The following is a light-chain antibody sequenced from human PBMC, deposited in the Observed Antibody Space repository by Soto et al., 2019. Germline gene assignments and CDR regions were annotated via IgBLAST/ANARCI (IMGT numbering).Light chain of an antibody. CDR2: RTN. CDR1: TGAVTSDYY. Sequence: QAVVTQEPSLTVSLGGTVTLTCALTTGAVTSDYYPNWFQRKPGQALRTLIYRTNNKHSWTPARFSGSLLGGKAALTLSGVQPEDEADYYCVLLCSGEWVFGGGTKVTVL. V-gene: IGLV7-43*01. CDR3: VLLCSGEWV. J-gene: IGLJ3*02.